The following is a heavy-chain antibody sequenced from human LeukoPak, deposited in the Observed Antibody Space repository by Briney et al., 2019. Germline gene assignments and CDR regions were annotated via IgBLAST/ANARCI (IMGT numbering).Heavy chain of an antibody. J-gene: IGHJ5*02. CDR2: LYYSGTT. CDR1: GGSINY. Sequence: PSETLSLTCTVSGGSINYGGWIRQPPGKGLEWIGSLYYSGTTHYNPSLKSRVTISVDTSKNQFSLKLSSVTAADTAVYHCARQSSAGSTGNWFDPWGQGTLVTVSS. V-gene: IGHV4-39*01. D-gene: IGHD1-7*01. CDR3: ARQSSAGSTGNWFDP.